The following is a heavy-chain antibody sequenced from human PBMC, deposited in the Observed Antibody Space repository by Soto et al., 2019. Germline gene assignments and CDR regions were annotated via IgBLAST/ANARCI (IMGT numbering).Heavy chain of an antibody. V-gene: IGHV4-61*01. CDR3: ARGKRDIGVVPAGANWFDP. Sequence: SETLSLTCTVSGGSLSSGSYYWSWIRQPPGKGLEWIGYIYYSGSTNYNPSLKSRVTISVDTSKNQFSLKLSSVTAADTAVYYCARGKRDIGVVPAGANWFDPWGQGTLGTVSS. CDR1: GGSLSSGSYY. CDR2: IYYSGST. J-gene: IGHJ5*02. D-gene: IGHD2-2*01.